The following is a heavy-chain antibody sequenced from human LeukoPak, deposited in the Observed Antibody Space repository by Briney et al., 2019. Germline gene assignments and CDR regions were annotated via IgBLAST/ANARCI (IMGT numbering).Heavy chain of an antibody. CDR3: VSPRDRYCSSTSCYNNWFDP. CDR1: GYTFTSYA. Sequence: ASVKVSCKASGYTFTSYAMHWVRQAPGQRLEWMGWINAGNGNTKYSQKFQGRVTITRDTSASTAYMELSSLRSEDTAVYYCVSPRDRYCSSTSCYNNWFDPWGQGTLVTVSS. J-gene: IGHJ5*02. CDR2: INAGNGNT. V-gene: IGHV1-3*01. D-gene: IGHD2-2*02.